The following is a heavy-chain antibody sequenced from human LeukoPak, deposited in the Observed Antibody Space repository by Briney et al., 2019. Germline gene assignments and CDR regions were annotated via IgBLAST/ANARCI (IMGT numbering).Heavy chain of an antibody. CDR3: ARDGISAPGTGYFYYYGMDV. V-gene: IGHV1-18*01. CDR1: GYTFIDYD. Sequence: GASVKVSCKASGYTFIDYDITWVRQAPGQGLEWMGWISGYSGNTNFAQKFQGRVTMTTDTSTSTAYMELRSLRSGDTAVYYCARDGISAPGTGYFYYYGMDVWGQGTTVTVSS. J-gene: IGHJ6*02. CDR2: ISGYSGNT. D-gene: IGHD6-13*01.